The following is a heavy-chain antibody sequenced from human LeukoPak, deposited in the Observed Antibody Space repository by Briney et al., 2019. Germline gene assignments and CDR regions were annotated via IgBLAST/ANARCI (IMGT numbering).Heavy chain of an antibody. CDR1: GGTFSSYA. J-gene: IGHJ4*02. V-gene: IGHV1-69*01. Sequence: SVKVFCKASGGTFSSYAISWVRQAPGQGLEWMGGIIPIFGTANYAQKFQGRVTITADESTSTAYMELSSLRSEDTAVYYCARGNEGYDYCWRHWGQGTLVTVSS. D-gene: IGHD5-12*01. CDR3: ARGNEGYDYCWRH. CDR2: IIPIFGTA.